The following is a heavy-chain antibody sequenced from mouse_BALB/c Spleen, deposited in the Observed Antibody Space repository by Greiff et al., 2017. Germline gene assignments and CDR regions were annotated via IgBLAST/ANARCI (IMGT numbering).Heavy chain of an antibody. D-gene: IGHD4-1*01. CDR2: IWSGGST. V-gene: IGHV2-4-1*01. J-gene: IGHJ2*01. CDR3: ARKGNWENFDY. Sequence: VQLQQSGPGLVQPSQSLSITCTVSGFSLTSYGVHWVRQSPGKGLEWLGVIWSGGSTDYNAAFISRLSISKDNSKSQVFFKMNSLQADDTAIYYCARKGNWENFDYWGQGTTLTVSS. CDR1: GFSLTSYG.